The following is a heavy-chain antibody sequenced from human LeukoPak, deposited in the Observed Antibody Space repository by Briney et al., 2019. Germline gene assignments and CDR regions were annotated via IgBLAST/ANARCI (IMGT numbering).Heavy chain of an antibody. CDR3: ARDADILTGTNNWFDP. D-gene: IGHD3-9*01. V-gene: IGHV1-2*02. CDR2: INYNSGGT. Sequence: GATVKVSCKASGDTFTDYYIHWLRQAHGQGLEWMAWINYNSGGTNYAQKFQGRVTMTRDTSISTAYMELRSLRSDDTAVYYCARDADILTGTNNWFDPWGQGTLVTVSS. J-gene: IGHJ5*02. CDR1: GDTFTDYY.